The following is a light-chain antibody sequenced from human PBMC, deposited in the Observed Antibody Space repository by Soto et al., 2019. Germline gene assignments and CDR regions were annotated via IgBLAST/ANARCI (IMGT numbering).Light chain of an antibody. Sequence: DIQMTQSPSSLSASVGDRVTITCRASQGIRNHLLAWYQQKPGKAPKLLIYGASTLQSGVPSRFSGSGSGTDFTLTIGSLQPEDFATYYCQQLNSFPIPFGPGTKVDIK. J-gene: IGKJ3*01. V-gene: IGKV1-9*01. CDR3: QQLNSFPIP. CDR1: QGIRNH. CDR2: GAS.